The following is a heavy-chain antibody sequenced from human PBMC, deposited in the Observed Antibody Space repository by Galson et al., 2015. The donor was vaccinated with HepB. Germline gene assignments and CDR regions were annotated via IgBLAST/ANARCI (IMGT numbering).Heavy chain of an antibody. CDR2: PNPAAGET. CDR3: ATREGRGYFDF. Sequence: SVKVSCKVSGSTLFESPIHWVRQVPGKRLEWMGAPNPAAGETFYAQKFQGRVTMTEQTSANIGYMEMSSLTSEDTAVYYCATREGRGYFDFWGQATLVTVSS. J-gene: IGHJ4*02. CDR1: GSTLFESP. V-gene: IGHV1-24*01. D-gene: IGHD2-15*01.